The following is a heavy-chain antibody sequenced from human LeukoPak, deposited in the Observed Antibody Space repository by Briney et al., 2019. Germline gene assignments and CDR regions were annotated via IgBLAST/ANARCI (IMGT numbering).Heavy chain of an antibody. D-gene: IGHD6-13*01. V-gene: IGHV4-59*01. Sequence: PSETLSLTCTVSGGPISSYYWSWIRQPPGKGLEWIGYIYYSGSTNYNPSLKSRVTISVDTSKNQFSLKLSSVTAADTAVYYCARVTQQLVPYFDYWGQGTLVTVSS. J-gene: IGHJ4*02. CDR1: GGPISSYY. CDR3: ARVTQQLVPYFDY. CDR2: IYYSGST.